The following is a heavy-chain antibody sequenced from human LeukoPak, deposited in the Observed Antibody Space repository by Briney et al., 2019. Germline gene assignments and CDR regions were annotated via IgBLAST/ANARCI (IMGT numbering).Heavy chain of an antibody. V-gene: IGHV4-39*01. Sequence: SETLSLTCTVSGGSINTPNYYWGWIRQTPGKGLEWIGSIYYSGSTYYNPSLKSRVTISVDTSKNQFSLKLSSVTAADTAVYYCARPYYDILTGYRGPGPPSDAFDIWGQGIMVTVSS. CDR2: IYYSGST. CDR3: ARPYYDILTGYRGPGPPSDAFDI. CDR1: GGSINTPNYY. D-gene: IGHD3-9*01. J-gene: IGHJ3*02.